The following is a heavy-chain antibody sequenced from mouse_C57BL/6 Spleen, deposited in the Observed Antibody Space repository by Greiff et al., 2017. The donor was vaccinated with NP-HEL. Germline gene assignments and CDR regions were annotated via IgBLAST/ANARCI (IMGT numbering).Heavy chain of an antibody. V-gene: IGHV1-69*01. CDR2: IDPSDSYT. CDR1: GYTFTSYW. CDR3: ARGITTVVATWDGFDY. J-gene: IGHJ2*01. Sequence: VQLQQSGAELVMPGASVKLSCKASGYTFTSYWMHWVKQRPGQGLEWIGEIDPSDSYTNYNQKFKGKSTLTVDKSSSTAYMQLSSLTSEDSAVYYCARGITTVVATWDGFDYWGQGTTLTVSS. D-gene: IGHD1-1*01.